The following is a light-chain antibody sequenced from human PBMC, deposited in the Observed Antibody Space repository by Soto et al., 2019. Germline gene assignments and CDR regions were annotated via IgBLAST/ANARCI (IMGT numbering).Light chain of an antibody. CDR3: QQYSSQSYT. CDR1: QSINKW. J-gene: IGKJ2*01. V-gene: IGKV1-5*01. Sequence: DIQMTQSPSTLSASVGERVTITCRASQSINKWLAWYQQKPGKAPKLLIYDATSLESGVPSRFSGSGFGPGFTLTLSHPQADDFATYYCQQYSSQSYTFGQGTRLEI. CDR2: DAT.